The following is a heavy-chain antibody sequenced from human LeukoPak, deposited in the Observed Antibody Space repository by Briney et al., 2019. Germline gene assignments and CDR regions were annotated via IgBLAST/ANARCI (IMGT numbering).Heavy chain of an antibody. Sequence: GGSLRLSCAASGFTFSSYGMHWVRQAPGKGLEWVAFIHFDGSTKYSGDSVKGRFTISRDNAKNTLYLQINSLTDEDAAVYFCARGTSDWHGTDYWGQGTLVTVSS. CDR1: GFTFSSYG. D-gene: IGHD6-19*01. J-gene: IGHJ4*02. CDR2: IHFDGSTK. CDR3: ARGTSDWHGTDY. V-gene: IGHV3-30*02.